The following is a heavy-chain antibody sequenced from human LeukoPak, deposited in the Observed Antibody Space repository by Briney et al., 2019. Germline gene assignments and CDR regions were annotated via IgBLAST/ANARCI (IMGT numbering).Heavy chain of an antibody. D-gene: IGHD6-19*01. CDR1: GGSISSSSYY. CDR3: ARDKGLSGLYNSGDWYFDL. Sequence: SETLSLTCTVSGGSISSSSYYWGWIRQPPGKGLEWIGSIYYSGSTYYSPSLKSRVTISVHTSKSQFSLKLSSLTAADTAVYYCARDKGLSGLYNSGDWYFDLWGRGTLVTVSS. V-gene: IGHV4-39*07. J-gene: IGHJ2*01. CDR2: IYYSGST.